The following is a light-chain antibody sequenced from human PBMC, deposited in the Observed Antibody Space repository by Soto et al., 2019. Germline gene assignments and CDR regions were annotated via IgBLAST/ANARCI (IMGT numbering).Light chain of an antibody. CDR3: QQCYSSPLT. CDR2: AVS. CDR1: QSIFNY. J-gene: IGKJ4*01. Sequence: DIQMTQSPSSLSASVGDRVTITCRSSQSIFNYLNWYQQKPGKAPEVLIYAVSSLQIGVPSRFAGSGSGTDFTLTITDLRPEDSATYYCQQCYSSPLTFGGGTKVDIK. V-gene: IGKV1-39*01.